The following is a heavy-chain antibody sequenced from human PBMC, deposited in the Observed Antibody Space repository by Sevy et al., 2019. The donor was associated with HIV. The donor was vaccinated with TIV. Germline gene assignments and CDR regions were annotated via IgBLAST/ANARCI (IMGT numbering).Heavy chain of an antibody. CDR1: GFTFSSFS. Sequence: GGSLRLSCAASGFTFSSFSMHWVRQAPGKGLEWVATISYDGSNKYYADSVKGRFTSSRGNPKSSLYLQMNSLRAEDTAVYCCALERLFSNVAEYFQNWCQGTLVTVSS. CDR2: ISYDGSNK. J-gene: IGHJ1*01. D-gene: IGHD1-1*01. CDR3: ALERLFSNVAEYFQN. V-gene: IGHV3-30-3*01.